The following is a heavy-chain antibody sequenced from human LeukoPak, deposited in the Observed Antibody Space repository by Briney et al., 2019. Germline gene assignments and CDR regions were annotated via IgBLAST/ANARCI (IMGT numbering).Heavy chain of an antibody. V-gene: IGHV3-23*01. J-gene: IGHJ5*02. D-gene: IGHD6-19*01. CDR3: AKDQFSSGLNWFDP. CDR2: ISGSGGST. Sequence: GGSLRLSCAASRFTFSNYAMHWARQAPGKGLEWVSAISGSGGSTYYADSVKGRFTISRDNSKNTLYLQMNSLRAEDTAVYYCAKDQFSSGLNWFDPWGQGTLVTVSS. CDR1: RFTFSNYA.